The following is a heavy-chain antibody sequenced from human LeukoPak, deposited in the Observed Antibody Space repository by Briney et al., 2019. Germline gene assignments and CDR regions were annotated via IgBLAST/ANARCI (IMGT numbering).Heavy chain of an antibody. CDR3: AAGTAADY. CDR1: GIPISDYY. V-gene: IGHV3-11*03. CDR2: ISSSSSYR. Sequence: GGSLRLSCVVSGIPISDYYMNWIRQAPGKGLEWISYISSSSSYRDYAASVKGRFTISRDNAKNVLYLQMNSLRVEDTAVYYCAAGTAADYWGLGTLVAVSS. J-gene: IGHJ4*02. D-gene: IGHD6-13*01.